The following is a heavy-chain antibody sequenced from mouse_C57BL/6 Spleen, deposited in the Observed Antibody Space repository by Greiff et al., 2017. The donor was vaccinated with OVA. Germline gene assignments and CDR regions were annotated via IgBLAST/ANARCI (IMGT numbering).Heavy chain of an antibody. J-gene: IGHJ2*01. D-gene: IGHD4-1*01. Sequence: VQVVESGAELVRPGASVTLSCKASGYTFTDYEMHWVKQTPVHGLEWIGAIDPETGGTAYNQKFKGKAILTADKSSSTAYMELRSLTSEDSAVYYAGPFDYWGQGTTLTVSS. CDR1: GYTFTDYE. CDR3: GPFDY. CDR2: IDPETGGT. V-gene: IGHV1-15*01.